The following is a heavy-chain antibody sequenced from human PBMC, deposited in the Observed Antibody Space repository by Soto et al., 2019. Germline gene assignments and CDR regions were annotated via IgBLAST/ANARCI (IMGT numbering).Heavy chain of an antibody. CDR1: GGTFSSYA. CDR2: IIPIFGTA. Sequence: SVKVSCKASGGTFSSYAISWVRQAPGQGLEWMGGIIPIFGTANYAQKFQGRVTITADESTSTAYMELSSLRSEDTAVYYCARDQTYYDFWSGLDPWGQGTLVTVSS. J-gene: IGHJ5*02. V-gene: IGHV1-69*13. CDR3: ARDQTYYDFWSGLDP. D-gene: IGHD3-3*01.